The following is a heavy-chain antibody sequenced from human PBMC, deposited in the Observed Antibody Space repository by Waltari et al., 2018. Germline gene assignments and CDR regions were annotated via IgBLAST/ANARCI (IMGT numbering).Heavy chain of an antibody. CDR2: FNYGGNT. CDR1: GGSISTNSYI. V-gene: IGHV4-39*07. Sequence: QVQMQESGPGLVRPSETLSLTCAVSGGSISTNSYIWGWIRQPPGKGLEWIASFNYGGNTYYNPSLKSRVTISGDTSKNQFSLNLTSETAADTAVYYCARGLGAIYWGHGTLVTVSS. D-gene: IGHD1-26*01. CDR3: ARGLGAIY. J-gene: IGHJ4*01.